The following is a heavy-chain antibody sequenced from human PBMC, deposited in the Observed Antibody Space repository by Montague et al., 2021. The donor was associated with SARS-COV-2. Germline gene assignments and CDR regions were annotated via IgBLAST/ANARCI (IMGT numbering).Heavy chain of an antibody. CDR2: IYRSGXP. Sequence: TLSLTCTVSGGSISRGYYYWSWIRLPAGKGLEWIGRIYRSGXPXYXXXXEXRVVLSVDTSRNQFSMKMTSVTAADTAMYYCARGVDTGVVTVTGGFDSWGQVTLVIVSS. D-gene: IGHD5-18*01. CDR3: ARGVDTGVVTVTGGFDS. V-gene: IGHV4-61*02. CDR1: GGSISRGYYY. J-gene: IGHJ4*02.